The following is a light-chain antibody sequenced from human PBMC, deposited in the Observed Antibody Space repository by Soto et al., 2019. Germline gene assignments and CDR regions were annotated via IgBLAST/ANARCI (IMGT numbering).Light chain of an antibody. V-gene: IGKV1-5*03. CDR3: QQFNSVPYT. Sequence: DLPMTQSPSTLSASVGDRVTITCRASRSAGEWLAWYQQKPGKAPKLLIYEVSRLHSGVPSRFSAGGSETEFSLTIDSLQPDDFAIYYCQQFNSVPYTFGPGTKVEIK. CDR2: EVS. CDR1: RSAGEW. J-gene: IGKJ2*01.